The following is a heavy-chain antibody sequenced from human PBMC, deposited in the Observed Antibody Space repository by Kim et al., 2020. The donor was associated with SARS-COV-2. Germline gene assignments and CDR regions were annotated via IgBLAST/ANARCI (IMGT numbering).Heavy chain of an antibody. CDR2: INPNSGGT. D-gene: IGHD5-12*01. Sequence: ASVKVSCEASGYTFTGYYMHWVRQAPGQGLEWMGWINPNSGGTNYAQKFQGWVTMTRDTSISTAYMELSRLRSDDTAVYYCATGQGSRIYSGYDWDYYYGMDVWGQGTTVTVSS. V-gene: IGHV1-2*04. CDR3: ATGQGSRIYSGYDWDYYYGMDV. J-gene: IGHJ6*02. CDR1: GYTFTGYY.